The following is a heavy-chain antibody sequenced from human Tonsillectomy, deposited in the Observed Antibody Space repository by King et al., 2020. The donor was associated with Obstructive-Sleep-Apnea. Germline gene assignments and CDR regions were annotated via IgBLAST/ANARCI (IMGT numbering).Heavy chain of an antibody. J-gene: IGHJ4*02. CDR3: ARDVRSRGWDVRDY. CDR2: ISYDGSNK. Sequence: VQLVESGGGVVQPGRSLRLSCAASGFTFSSYAMHWVRQAPGKGLEWVAVISYDGSNKYYADSVKGRFTISRDNSKNTLYLQMNSLRAEDTAVYYCARDVRSRGWDVRDYWGQGTRVTVSS. D-gene: IGHD6-19*01. CDR1: GFTFSSYA. V-gene: IGHV3-30*04.